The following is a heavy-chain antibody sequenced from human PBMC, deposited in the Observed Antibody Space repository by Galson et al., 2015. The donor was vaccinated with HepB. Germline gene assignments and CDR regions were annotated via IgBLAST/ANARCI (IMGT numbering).Heavy chain of an antibody. CDR3: ARDILTGYYKIPGSLGFDY. J-gene: IGHJ4*02. CDR1: GYTFTSYA. Sequence: SVKVSCKASGYTFTSYAMHWVRQAPGQRLEWMGWINAGNGNTKYSQKFQGRVTITRDTSASTAYMELSSLRSEDTAVYYCARDILTGYYKIPGSLGFDYWGQGTLSPSPQ. D-gene: IGHD3-9*01. CDR2: INAGNGNT. V-gene: IGHV1-3*01.